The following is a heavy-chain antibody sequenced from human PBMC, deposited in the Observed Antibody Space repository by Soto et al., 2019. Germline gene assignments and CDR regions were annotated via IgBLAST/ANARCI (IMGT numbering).Heavy chain of an antibody. CDR1: GGSISSGGYS. V-gene: IGHV4-30-2*01. CDR3: ARGSTVTLGDAFDI. CDR2: IYHSGST. Sequence: PSETLSLTCAVSGGSISSGGYSWSWIRQPPGKGLEWIGYIYHSGSTYYNPSLKSRVTISVDRSKNQFSLKLSSVTAADTAVYYCARGSTVTLGDAFDICGDGPTVTVS. J-gene: IGHJ3*02. D-gene: IGHD4-17*01.